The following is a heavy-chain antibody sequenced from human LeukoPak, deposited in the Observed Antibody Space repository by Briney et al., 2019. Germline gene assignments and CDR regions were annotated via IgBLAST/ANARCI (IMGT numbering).Heavy chain of an antibody. CDR3: ASLSGRGWYFDL. D-gene: IGHD3-3*01. V-gene: IGHV4-59*01. Sequence: PSETLSLTCTASGGSISSYSRSWIRQPPGKGLEWIGYIYYSGSTNYNPSLKSRVTISVDTSKNQFSLKLSSVTAADTAVYYCASLSGRGWYFDLWGRGTLVTVSS. J-gene: IGHJ2*01. CDR2: IYYSGST. CDR1: GGSISSYS.